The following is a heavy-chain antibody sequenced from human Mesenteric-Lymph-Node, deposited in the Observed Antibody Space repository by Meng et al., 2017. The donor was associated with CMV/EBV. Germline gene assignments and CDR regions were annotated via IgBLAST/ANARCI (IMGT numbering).Heavy chain of an antibody. V-gene: IGHV2-5*01. CDR1: CFSRSTSGVG. J-gene: IGHJ4*02. Sequence: SGPTLAKPTQTLTLTCTFSCFSRSTSGVGVGWIGQPPGKDLEWLALLDWNDDKRYSPSLKSRHTTTRENAKSQVVLTMTNMDRVDTATYYCSYKSSDVYVWGSYGYWGQGTLVTVSS. D-gene: IGHD3-16*01. CDR3: SYKSSDVYVWGSYGY. CDR2: LDWNDDK.